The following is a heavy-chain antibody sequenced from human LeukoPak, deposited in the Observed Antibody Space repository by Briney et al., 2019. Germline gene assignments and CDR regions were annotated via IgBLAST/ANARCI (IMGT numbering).Heavy chain of an antibody. CDR1: GFTFSSYS. V-gene: IGHV3-48*01. CDR3: ARDSDYAFDH. Sequence: GGSVRLSCAASGFTFSSYSTNWVRQAPGKGLEWVSYISRIISYADSVKGRFTISRDNAKNSLYLQMNSLRPEDTAVYYCARDSDYAFDHWGQGTLVTVSS. D-gene: IGHD3-22*01. J-gene: IGHJ4*02. CDR2: ISRII.